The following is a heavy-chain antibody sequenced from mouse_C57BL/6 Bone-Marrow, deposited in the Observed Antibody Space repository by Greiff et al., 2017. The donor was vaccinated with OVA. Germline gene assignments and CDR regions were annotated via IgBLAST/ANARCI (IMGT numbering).Heavy chain of an antibody. CDR3: ARDLTSVTRRMGY. J-gene: IGHJ4*01. CDR1: GYTFTDYY. D-gene: IGHD2-12*01. V-gene: IGHV1-76*01. Sequence: VQLQQSGAELVRPGASVKLSCKASGYTFTDYYINWVKQRPGQGLEWIARIYPGSGNTYYNEKFKGKATLTADKSSSTAVMQLSSLTSEDSAVYCCARDLTSVTRRMGYWGQGTSVTVSS. CDR2: IYPGSGNT.